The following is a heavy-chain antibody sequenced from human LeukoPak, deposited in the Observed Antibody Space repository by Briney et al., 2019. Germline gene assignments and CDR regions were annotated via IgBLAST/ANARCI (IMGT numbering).Heavy chain of an antibody. V-gene: IGHV4-30-4*08. D-gene: IGHD2-2*01. CDR3: ARDVYCSSTSCYPH. Sequence: PSQTLSLTCTVSGGSISSGDYYWSWIRQPPGKGLEWIGYIYYSGSTYYNPSLKSRVTISVDASKNQFSLKLSSVTAADTAVYYCARDVYCSSTSCYPHWGQGTLVTVSS. CDR1: GGSISSGDYY. J-gene: IGHJ4*02. CDR2: IYYSGST.